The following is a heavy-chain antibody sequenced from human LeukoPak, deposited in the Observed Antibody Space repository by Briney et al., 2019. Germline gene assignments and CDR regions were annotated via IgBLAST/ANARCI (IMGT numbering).Heavy chain of an antibody. V-gene: IGHV3-74*01. CDR1: GFTFSSYW. J-gene: IGHJ4*02. Sequence: GGSLRLSCAASGFTFSSYWMHWLRQAPGKGLVWVSRINSDGSSTSYADSVKGLFTISRDNAKNTLYLQMNSLRAEDTAVYYCARDRADYGYFDYWGQGTLVTVSS. CDR3: ARDRADYGYFDY. D-gene: IGHD4-17*01. CDR2: INSDGSST.